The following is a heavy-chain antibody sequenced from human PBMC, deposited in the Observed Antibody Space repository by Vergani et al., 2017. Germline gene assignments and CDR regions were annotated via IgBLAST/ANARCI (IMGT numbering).Heavy chain of an antibody. CDR1: GGSISSGDYY. CDR2: IYYSGST. J-gene: IGHJ6*02. CDR3: ASATGGSSSWLWLDV. Sequence: QVQLQESGPGLVKPSQTLSLTCTVSGGSISSGDYYWSWIRQPPGKGLEWIGYIYYSGSTYYNPSLKSRVTISADTSKNQFSLKLSSVTAADTAVYYCASATGGSSSWLWLDVWGQGTTVTVSS. V-gene: IGHV4-30-4*08. D-gene: IGHD6-13*01.